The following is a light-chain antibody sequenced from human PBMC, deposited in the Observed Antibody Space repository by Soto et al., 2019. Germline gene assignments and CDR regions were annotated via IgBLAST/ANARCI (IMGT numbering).Light chain of an antibody. CDR1: QSVGSS. Sequence: EIVLTQSPGTLSLSPGERATLSCRASQSVGSSLSWYQQKPGQAPRLLFYGASNRATAIPDRFSGSGSGTEFTLTISSLQSEDFAVYYCQQYNNWLLTFGGGTKVDIK. CDR3: QQYNNWLLT. CDR2: GAS. J-gene: IGKJ4*01. V-gene: IGKV3D-15*01.